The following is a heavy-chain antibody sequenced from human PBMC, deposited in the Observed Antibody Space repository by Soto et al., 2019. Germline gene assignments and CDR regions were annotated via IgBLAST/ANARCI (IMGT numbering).Heavy chain of an antibody. CDR1: GGSISSGGYF. D-gene: IGHD6-6*01. J-gene: IGHJ6*02. V-gene: IGHV4-31*03. CDR2: IYYSGST. CDR3: AREGAAPYYYYGMDV. Sequence: SETLSLTCTVSGGSISSGGYFWSWVRQHPGKGLEWIGFIYYSGSTYYNPSLKSRVTISVDTSKNQFSLKLSSVTAADTAVYYCAREGAAPYYYYGMDVWGQGTTVTVSS.